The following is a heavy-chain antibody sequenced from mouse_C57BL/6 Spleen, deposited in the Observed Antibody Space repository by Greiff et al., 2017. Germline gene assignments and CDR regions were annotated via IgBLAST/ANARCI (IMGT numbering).Heavy chain of an antibody. V-gene: IGHV5-6*01. Sequence: EVQVVESGGDLVKPGGSLKLSCAASGFTFSSYGMSWVRQTPDKRLEWVATISSGGSYTYYPDSVKGRFTISRDNAKNTLYLQMSSLKSEDTAMYYCARHETTVVARYAMDYWGQGTSVTVSS. CDR1: GFTFSSYG. J-gene: IGHJ4*01. CDR2: ISSGGSYT. CDR3: ARHETTVVARYAMDY. D-gene: IGHD1-1*01.